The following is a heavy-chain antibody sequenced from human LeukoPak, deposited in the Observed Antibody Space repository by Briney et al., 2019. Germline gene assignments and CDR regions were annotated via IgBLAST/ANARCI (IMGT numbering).Heavy chain of an antibody. CDR1: GFTFSSYG. J-gene: IGHJ4*02. Sequence: QPGGSLRLSCAASGFTFSSYGMHWVRQAPGKGLEWVAFIRYDGSNKYYADSVKGRFTISSDNSKNTLYLQMDSLRAEDTAVYYCAKDYDYSNYRFDYWGQGTLVTVSS. D-gene: IGHD4-11*01. V-gene: IGHV3-30*02. CDR3: AKDYDYSNYRFDY. CDR2: IRYDGSNK.